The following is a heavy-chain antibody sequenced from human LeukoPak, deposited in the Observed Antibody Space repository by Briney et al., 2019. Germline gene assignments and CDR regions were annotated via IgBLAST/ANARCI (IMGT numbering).Heavy chain of an antibody. CDR1: GGSFSGYY. J-gene: IGHJ4*02. CDR3: ARPNGYGIRVFNY. D-gene: IGHD5-18*01. CDR2: INHSGST. Sequence: KPSETLSLTCAVYGGSFSGYYWSWIRQPPGKGLEWIGEINHSGSTNYNPSLKSRVTISVDTSKNQFSLKLSSVAAADTAVYYCARPNGYGIRVFNYWGQGTLVTVSS. V-gene: IGHV4-34*01.